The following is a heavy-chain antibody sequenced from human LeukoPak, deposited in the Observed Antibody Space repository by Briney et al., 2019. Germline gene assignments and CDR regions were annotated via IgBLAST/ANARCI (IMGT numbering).Heavy chain of an antibody. J-gene: IGHJ4*02. V-gene: IGHV4-30-2*01. CDR2: IYHSGST. Sequence: PSQTLSLTCAVSGGSISSGGYSWSWIRQPPGKGLEWIGYIYHSGSTYYNPSLKSRVTISVDRSKNQFSLKLSSVTAADTAVYYCARVQAAAGIDYWGQGTLVTVSS. D-gene: IGHD6-13*01. CDR1: GGSISSGGYS. CDR3: ARVQAAAGIDY.